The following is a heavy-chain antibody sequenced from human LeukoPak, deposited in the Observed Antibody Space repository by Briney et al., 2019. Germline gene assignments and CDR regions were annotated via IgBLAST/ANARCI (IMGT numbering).Heavy chain of an antibody. CDR1: GFTFSSYW. V-gene: IGHV3-7*01. D-gene: IGHD1/OR15-1a*01. Sequence: PGGSLRLSCAASGFTFSSYWMSWVRQAPGKGLEWVANIRQDGSVQNYVDSVKGRFTISRDNPKNSVYLQMSGLRAEDTAVYHCLVTTRSRGFDYWGQGTLVTVSS. J-gene: IGHJ4*02. CDR2: IRQDGSVQ. CDR3: LVTTRSRGFDY.